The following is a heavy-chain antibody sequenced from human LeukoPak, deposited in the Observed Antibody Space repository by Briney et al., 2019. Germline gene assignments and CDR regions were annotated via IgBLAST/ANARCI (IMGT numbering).Heavy chain of an antibody. D-gene: IGHD5-12*01. J-gene: IGHJ4*02. V-gene: IGHV1-46*01. CDR1: GYTFTSYY. CDR2: INPSGGST. Sequence: GASVKVSCKASGYTFTSYYMHWVRQAPGQGLEWMGIINPSGGSTSYAQEFQGRVTVTRDTSTSTVYMELSSLRSEDTAVYYCARVMSGWYSGYGVFDYWGQGTLVTVSS. CDR3: ARVMSGWYSGYGVFDY.